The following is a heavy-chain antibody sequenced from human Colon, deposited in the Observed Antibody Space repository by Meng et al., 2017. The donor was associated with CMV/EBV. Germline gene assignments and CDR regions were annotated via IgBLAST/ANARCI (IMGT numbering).Heavy chain of an antibody. CDR2: ISSSSSNI. V-gene: IGHV3-21*01. CDR3: ARDSSGYYHFDY. Sequence: GESLKISCAASGFTFRSYSMNWVRQAPGKGLEWVSSISSSSSNIYHADSVKGRFTISRDNAKNSLYLQMNSLRAEDTAVYYCARDSSGYYHFDYWGQGTLVTVSS. D-gene: IGHD3-22*01. J-gene: IGHJ4*02. CDR1: GFTFRSYS.